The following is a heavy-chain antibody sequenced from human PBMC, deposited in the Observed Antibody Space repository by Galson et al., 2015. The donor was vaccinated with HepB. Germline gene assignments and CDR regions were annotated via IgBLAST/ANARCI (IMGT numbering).Heavy chain of an antibody. CDR2: IRYDGSNK. D-gene: IGHD6-13*01. CDR3: AKDLRIAAAFDY. Sequence: SLRLSCAASGFTFSSYGMHWVRQAPGKGLEWVAFIRYDGSNKYYADSVKGRFTISRDNSKNTLYLQMNSLRAEDTAVYYCAKDLRIAAAFDYWGQGTLVTVSS. V-gene: IGHV3-30*02. J-gene: IGHJ4*02. CDR1: GFTFSSYG.